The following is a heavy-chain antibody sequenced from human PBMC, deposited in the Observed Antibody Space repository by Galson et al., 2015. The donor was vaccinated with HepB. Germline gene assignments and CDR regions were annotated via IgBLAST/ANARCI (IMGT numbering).Heavy chain of an antibody. J-gene: IGHJ3*02. Sequence: SVKVSCKASGGTFSSYAISWVRQAPGQGLEWMGRIIPILGIANYAQKFQGRVTITADKSTSTAYMELSSLRSEDTAVYYCARVRTAMDAFDIWGQGTMVTVSS. CDR1: GGTFSSYA. D-gene: IGHD5-18*01. CDR2: IIPILGIA. CDR3: ARVRTAMDAFDI. V-gene: IGHV1-69*04.